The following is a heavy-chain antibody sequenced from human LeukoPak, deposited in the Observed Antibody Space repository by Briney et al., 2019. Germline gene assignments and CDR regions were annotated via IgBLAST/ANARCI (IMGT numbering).Heavy chain of an antibody. CDR1: GFTFSSYA. CDR2: ISSNGGST. CDR3: VKDQRAAAGIWVFDP. Sequence: GGSLRLSCSASGFTFSSYAMHWVRQAPGKGLEYVSAISSNGGSTYYADSVKGRFTISRDNSKNTLYVQMSSLRADDTAVYYCVKDQRAAAGIWVFDPWGQGTLVTVSS. D-gene: IGHD6-13*01. J-gene: IGHJ5*02. V-gene: IGHV3-64*05.